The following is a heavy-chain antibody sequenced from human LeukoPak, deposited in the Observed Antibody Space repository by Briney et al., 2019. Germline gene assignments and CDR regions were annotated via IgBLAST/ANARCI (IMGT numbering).Heavy chain of an antibody. Sequence: SETLSLTCTVSGGSISSYYWSWIRQPPGKGLEWIGYIYYSGSTNYNPSLKSRVTISVDTSKNQFSLKLSSVTAADTAVYYCARQNYGAAPLRYWGQGTLVTVSS. CDR2: IYYSGST. V-gene: IGHV4-59*08. CDR1: GGSISSYY. J-gene: IGHJ4*02. D-gene: IGHD4/OR15-4a*01. CDR3: ARQNYGAAPLRY.